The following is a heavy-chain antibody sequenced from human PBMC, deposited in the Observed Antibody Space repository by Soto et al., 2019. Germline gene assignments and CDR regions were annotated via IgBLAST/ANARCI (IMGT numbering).Heavy chain of an antibody. V-gene: IGHV4-39*01. CDR2: VYYSGTT. J-gene: IGHJ3*01. CDR3: ARVQAFTGPTEDAFDL. CDR1: GGPLHSSTYC. Sequence: SETLAIPRPVSGGPLHSSTYCWGWIRQPPGKRLEWIGSVYYSGTTYYNPSLASRLTIPVDTSTNQLSLKLKSVTAAAKGLYYCARVQAFTGPTEDAFDLWGPGTRVIVS.